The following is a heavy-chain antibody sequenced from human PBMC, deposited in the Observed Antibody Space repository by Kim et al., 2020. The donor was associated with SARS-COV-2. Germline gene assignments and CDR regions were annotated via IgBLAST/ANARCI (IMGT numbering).Heavy chain of an antibody. J-gene: IGHJ6*02. D-gene: IGHD6-19*01. CDR2: IYPGDSDT. Sequence: GESLKISCKGSGYSFTSYWIGWVRQMPGKGLEWMGIIYPGDSDTRYSPSFQGQVTISADKSISTAYLQWSSLKASDTAMYYCARHVSVAGALYYYYGMDVWGQGTTVTVSS. CDR1: GYSFTSYW. V-gene: IGHV5-51*01. CDR3: ARHVSVAGALYYYYGMDV.